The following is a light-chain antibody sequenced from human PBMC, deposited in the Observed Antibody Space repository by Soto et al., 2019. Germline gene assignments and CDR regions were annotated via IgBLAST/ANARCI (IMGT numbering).Light chain of an antibody. CDR1: QSLSSN. V-gene: IGKV3-15*01. CDR3: QQFNSYSPGA. J-gene: IGKJ1*01. CDR2: DAS. Sequence: EIVLTQSPATLSVSPGERATLSCRASQSLSSNLAWYQQKPGQAPRLLIFDASSRATGIPARFSGSGSGTEFTLTISSLQPDDFATYYCQQFNSYSPGAFGQGTKVDI.